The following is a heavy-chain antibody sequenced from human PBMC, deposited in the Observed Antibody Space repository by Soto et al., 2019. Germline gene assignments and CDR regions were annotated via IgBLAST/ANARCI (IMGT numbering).Heavy chain of an antibody. D-gene: IGHD3-3*01. CDR3: AREGRITILLGDY. CDR1: GYTFTSYA. CDR2: INAGNGNT. Sequence: QVQLVQSGAEVKKPGASVKVSCKASGYTFTSYAMHWVRQAPGXXXXXMGWINAGNGNTKYSQKFQGRVTSTRDTSASTAYXELSSLRSEDTAVYYCAREGRITILLGDYWGQGTLVTVSS. J-gene: IGHJ4*02. V-gene: IGHV1-3*01.